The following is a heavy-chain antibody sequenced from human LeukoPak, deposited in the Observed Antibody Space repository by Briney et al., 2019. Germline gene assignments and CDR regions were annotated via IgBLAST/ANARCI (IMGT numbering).Heavy chain of an antibody. CDR2: IRYDGSNK. V-gene: IGHV3-30*02. CDR1: GFTFSSYG. CDR3: AHARASGYSYGFDY. J-gene: IGHJ4*02. Sequence: GGSLRLSCAASGFTFSSYGMHWVRQAPGKGLEWVGFIRYDGSNKYYADSVKSRFTISRDNSKNTLYLQMNSLRAEDTAVYYCAHARASGYSYGFDYWGQGTLVTVSS. D-gene: IGHD5-18*01.